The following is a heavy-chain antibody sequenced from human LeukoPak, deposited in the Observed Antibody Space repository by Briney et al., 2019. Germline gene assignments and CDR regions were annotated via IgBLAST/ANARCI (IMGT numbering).Heavy chain of an antibody. CDR2: IYTSGST. V-gene: IGHV4-61*02. D-gene: IGHD3-10*01. CDR3: ARDSQHYYGSGSPFDY. J-gene: IGHJ4*02. CDR1: GGSITSSSYY. Sequence: SETLSLTCTVSGGSITSSSYYWSWIRQPAGKGLEWIGRIYTSGSTNYNPSLKSRVTMSVDTSKNQFSLKLSSVTAADTAVYYCARDSQHYYGSGSPFDYWGQGTLVTVSS.